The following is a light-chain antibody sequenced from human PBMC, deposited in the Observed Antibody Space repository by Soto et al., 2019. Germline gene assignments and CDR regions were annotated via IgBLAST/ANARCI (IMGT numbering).Light chain of an antibody. V-gene: IGKV1-8*01. Sequence: PVTPSPSSLSASTGDRGTLPCRASQGISSYLAWYQQKPGKAPKLLIYAASTLQSGVPSRFSGSGSGTDFTLTISGLQSEDFATYYCQQYYSYPLPFGGGTKVDIK. J-gene: IGKJ4*01. CDR3: QQYYSYPLP. CDR2: AAS. CDR1: QGISSY.